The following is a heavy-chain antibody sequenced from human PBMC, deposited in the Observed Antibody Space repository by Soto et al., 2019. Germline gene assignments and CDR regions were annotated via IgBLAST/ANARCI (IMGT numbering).Heavy chain of an antibody. CDR3: ARDRYYDSSGYYSSPSGMDV. CDR1: GGTFSSYA. D-gene: IGHD3-22*01. Sequence: ASVKVSCKASGGTFSSYAISWVRQAPGQGLEWMGGIIPIFGTANYAQKFQGRVTITADKSTSTAYMELGSLRSEDTAVYYCARDRYYDSSGYYSSPSGMDVWGQGTTVTVSS. CDR2: IIPIFGTA. J-gene: IGHJ6*02. V-gene: IGHV1-69*06.